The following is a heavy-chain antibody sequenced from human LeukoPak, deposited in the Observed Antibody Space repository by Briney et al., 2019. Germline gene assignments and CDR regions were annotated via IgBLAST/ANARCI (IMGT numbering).Heavy chain of an antibody. V-gene: IGHV3-48*03. CDR2: ISSSGSTI. Sequence: GGSLRLSCAASGFTFSSYEMNWVRQAPGKGLEWVSYISSSGSTIYYADSVKGRFTISRDNAKNSLYLQMNSLRAEDTAVYYCARARFGGGYEFGYWGQGTLVTVSS. CDR3: ARARFGGGYEFGY. CDR1: GFTFSSYE. J-gene: IGHJ4*02. D-gene: IGHD5-12*01.